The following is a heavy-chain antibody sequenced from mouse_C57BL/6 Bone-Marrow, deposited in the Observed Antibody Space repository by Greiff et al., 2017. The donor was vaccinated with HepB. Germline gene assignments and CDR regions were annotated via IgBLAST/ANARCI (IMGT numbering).Heavy chain of an antibody. V-gene: IGHV7-3*01. CDR1: GFTFTDYY. CDR3: ARYYTVSSPSFAY. CDR2: IRNKANGYTT. J-gene: IGHJ2*01. D-gene: IGHD1-1*01. Sequence: EVKLMESGGGLVQPGGSLSLSCAASGFTFTDYYMSWVRQPPGKALEWLGFIRNKANGYTTEYSASVKGRFTISRDNSQSILYLQMNALRAEDSATYYCARYYTVSSPSFAYWGQGPPLTFS.